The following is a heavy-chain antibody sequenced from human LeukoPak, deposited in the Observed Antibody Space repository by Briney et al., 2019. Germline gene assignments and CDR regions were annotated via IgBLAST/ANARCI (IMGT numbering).Heavy chain of an antibody. CDR2: IIPILGMA. CDR3: ASYSSSWYYFDY. CDR1: GGTFSSYA. J-gene: IGHJ4*02. D-gene: IGHD6-13*01. Sequence: ASVKVSCKASGGTFSSYAISWVRQAPGQGLGWMGRIIPILGMANYAQKFQGRVTITADKSTSTAYMELSSLRSEDTAVYYCASYSSSWYYFDYWGQGTLVTVSS. V-gene: IGHV1-69*04.